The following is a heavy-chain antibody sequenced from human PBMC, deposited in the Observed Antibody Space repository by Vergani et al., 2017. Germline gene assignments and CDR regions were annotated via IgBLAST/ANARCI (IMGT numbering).Heavy chain of an antibody. CDR2: ISGSGGST. Sequence: EVQLLESGGDLVQPGGSLRLSCAASGFTFNHYAMNWVRQAPGKGLEWVSGISGSGGSTYYAGSVKDRFTISRDSSKNTLYLQMNSLIAGDTAVYYCAKANPRNSGYDYLYYYHAMDVWGQGTTVTVSS. J-gene: IGHJ6*02. V-gene: IGHV3-23*01. CDR3: AKANPRNSGYDYLYYYHAMDV. CDR1: GFTFNHYA. D-gene: IGHD5-12*01.